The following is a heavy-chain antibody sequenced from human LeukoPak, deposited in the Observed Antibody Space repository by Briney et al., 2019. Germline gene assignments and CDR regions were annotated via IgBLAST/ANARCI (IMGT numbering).Heavy chain of an antibody. D-gene: IGHD4-17*01. V-gene: IGHV1-69*04. CDR3: ARDRFYGDYSLDY. Sequence: SVKVSCKASGGTFSSYAISWVRQAPGQGLEWMGRIIPILGMANYAQKFQGRVTITADKSTSTAYMELSSLRSEDTAVYYCARDRFYGDYSLDYWGQGTLVTVSS. CDR2: IIPILGMA. CDR1: GGTFSSYA. J-gene: IGHJ4*02.